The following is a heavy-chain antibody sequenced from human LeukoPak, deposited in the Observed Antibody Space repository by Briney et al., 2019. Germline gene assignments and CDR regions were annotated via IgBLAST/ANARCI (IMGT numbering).Heavy chain of an antibody. CDR1: GYTFTSNY. CDR2: IYPRDGST. Sequence: ASVIVSCTASGYTFTSNYIQWVRQAPGQGLEWMGMIYPRDGSTSYAQKFQGRVTVTRDTSTSTVHMELSGLRSEDTAVYYCARDQEGFDYWGQGTLVTVSS. V-gene: IGHV1-46*01. J-gene: IGHJ4*02. CDR3: ARDQEGFDY.